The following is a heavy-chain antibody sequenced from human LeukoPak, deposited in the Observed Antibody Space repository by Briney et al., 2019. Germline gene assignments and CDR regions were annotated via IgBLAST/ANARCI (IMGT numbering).Heavy chain of an antibody. CDR3: ARDGGSRTADP. CDR2: INRDGSEK. J-gene: IGHJ5*02. D-gene: IGHD2-2*01. CDR1: GFTFSSHW. V-gene: IGHV3-7*01. Sequence: GGSLRLSCAASGFTFSSHWMTWVRQAPGKGLEWVANINRDGSEKYYVDSVKGRFTISRDNAKNSLYLQMNSLRAEDTAVYYCARDGGSRTADPWGQGTLVTVSS.